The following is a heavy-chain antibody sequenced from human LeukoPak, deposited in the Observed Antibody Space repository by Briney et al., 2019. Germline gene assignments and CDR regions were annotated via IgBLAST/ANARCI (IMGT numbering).Heavy chain of an antibody. Sequence: GASVKVSCKASGGTFSSYAINWVRQAPGQGLEWMGGIISIFGSANYAQKFQGRVTITADESTSTAYMELSSLRSEDTAVYYCLSSPAADKLRGGGGSDYWGQETLVTVSS. D-gene: IGHD3-10*01. CDR2: IISIFGSA. CDR3: LSSPAADKLRGGGGSDY. J-gene: IGHJ4*02. V-gene: IGHV1-69*13. CDR1: GGTFSSYA.